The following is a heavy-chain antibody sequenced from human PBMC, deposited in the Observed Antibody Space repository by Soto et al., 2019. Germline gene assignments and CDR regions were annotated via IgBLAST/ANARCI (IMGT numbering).Heavy chain of an antibody. J-gene: IGHJ5*02. CDR2: ISGSGSTT. CDR1: GFTFRSYA. V-gene: IGHV3-23*01. Sequence: PGGSLRLSCAASGFTFRSYAMRWVRQAPGKGLEWISTISGSGSTTHYADSVKGRFTISRDNSKNTLYLQMNSLRAEDTAVYYCARALYYYDSSGYYGSWGQGTLVTVSS. CDR3: ARALYYYDSSGYYGS. D-gene: IGHD3-22*01.